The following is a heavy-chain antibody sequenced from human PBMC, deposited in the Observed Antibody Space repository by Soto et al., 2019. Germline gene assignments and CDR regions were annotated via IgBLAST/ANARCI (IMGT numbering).Heavy chain of an antibody. CDR3: VKILQYSYGLPH. CDR2: INSNGGST. Sequence: GGSLRLSCAASGFTFSSYAMHWVRQAPGKGLEYVSAINSNGGSTYYADSVKGRFTISRDNSKNTLYLQMSSLRAEDTAVYYCVKILQYSYGLPHWGQGTLVTVSS. CDR1: GFTFSSYA. D-gene: IGHD5-18*01. J-gene: IGHJ4*02. V-gene: IGHV3-64D*06.